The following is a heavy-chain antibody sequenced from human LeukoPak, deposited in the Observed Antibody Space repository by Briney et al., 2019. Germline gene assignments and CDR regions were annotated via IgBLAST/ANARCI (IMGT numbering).Heavy chain of an antibody. D-gene: IGHD3-22*01. CDR1: GFTFDDYA. V-gene: IGHV3-9*01. CDR3: AKSGYSDSSGYYKL. CDR2: ISCNGGSI. J-gene: IGHJ4*02. Sequence: GGSLRLSCAASGFTFDDYAMHWVRQAPGKGLEWVSGISCNGGSIGYAYSVKGRFTISRVNAKNSLYLQMNSLRAEDTPLYYCAKSGYSDSSGYYKLWGQGTLVTVSS.